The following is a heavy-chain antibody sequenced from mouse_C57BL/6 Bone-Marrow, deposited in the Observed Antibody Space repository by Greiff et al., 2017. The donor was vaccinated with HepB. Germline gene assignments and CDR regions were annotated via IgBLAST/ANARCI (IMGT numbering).Heavy chain of an antibody. CDR1: GYSITSGYY. J-gene: IGHJ2*01. CDR2: ISYDGSN. CDR3: AREGGNPPIFRFDY. D-gene: IGHD2-1*01. Sequence: VQLQQSGPGLVKPSQSLSLTCSVTGYSITSGYYWNWIRQFPGNKLEWMGYISYDGSNNYNPSLKNRISITRDTSKNQFFLKLNSVTTEDTATYYCAREGGNPPIFRFDYWGQGTTLTVSS. V-gene: IGHV3-6*01.